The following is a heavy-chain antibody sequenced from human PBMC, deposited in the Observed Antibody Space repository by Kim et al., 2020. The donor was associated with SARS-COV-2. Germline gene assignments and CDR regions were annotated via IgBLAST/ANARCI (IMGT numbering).Heavy chain of an antibody. Sequence: SETLSLTCTVSGYSISSGYYWGWIRQPPGKGLEWIGSIYHSGSTYYNPSLKSRVTISVDTSKNQFSLKLSSVTAADTAVYYCARLSGAVAIQVDYWGQGTLVTVSS. V-gene: IGHV4-38-2*02. CDR1: GYSISSGYY. D-gene: IGHD2-15*01. J-gene: IGHJ4*02. CDR3: ARLSGAVAIQVDY. CDR2: IYHSGST.